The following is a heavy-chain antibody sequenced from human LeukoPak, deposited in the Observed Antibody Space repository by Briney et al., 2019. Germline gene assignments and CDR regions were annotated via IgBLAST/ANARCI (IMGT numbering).Heavy chain of an antibody. V-gene: IGHV5-51*01. CDR1: GYSFTSYW. D-gene: IGHD3-9*01. CDR3: ATAPIRYYYYYGMDV. Sequence: GESLKISCKGSGYSFTSYWIGWVRQLPGKGLEWMGIIYPGDSDTRYSPSFQGQVTISADKSISTAYLQWSSLKASDTAMYYCATAPIRYYYYYGMDVWGQGTTVTVSS. J-gene: IGHJ6*02. CDR2: IYPGDSDT.